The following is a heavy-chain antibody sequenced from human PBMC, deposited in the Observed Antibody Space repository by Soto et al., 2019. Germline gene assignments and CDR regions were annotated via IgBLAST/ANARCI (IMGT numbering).Heavy chain of an antibody. CDR2: INPAGDAT. J-gene: IGHJ4*02. CDR3: AREWPTAANMFDY. CDR1: GYTFSNYF. Sequence: DSVKVSCKASGYTFSNYFMHWVRQAPGQGLEYMGTINPAGDATNHAQKFQDRLTMTRDTSTSTVYMELSSLRSEDTAVYFCAREWPTAANMFDYWGQGTLVTVSS. D-gene: IGHD2-15*01. V-gene: IGHV1-46*01.